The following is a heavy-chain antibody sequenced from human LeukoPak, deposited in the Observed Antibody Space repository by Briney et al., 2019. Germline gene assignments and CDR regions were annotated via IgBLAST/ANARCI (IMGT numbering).Heavy chain of an antibody. CDR3: AKVAGGYERYFDY. CDR1: GFTFDDYG. V-gene: IGHV3-43*01. J-gene: IGHJ4*02. D-gene: IGHD5-12*01. CDR2: ISWDGGST. Sequence: GGSLRLSCAASGFTFDDYGMHWVRQAPGKGLEWVSLISWDGGSTYYADSVKGRFAISRDNSKNSLYLQMNSLRTEDTALYYCAKVAGGYERYFDYWGQGTLVTVSS.